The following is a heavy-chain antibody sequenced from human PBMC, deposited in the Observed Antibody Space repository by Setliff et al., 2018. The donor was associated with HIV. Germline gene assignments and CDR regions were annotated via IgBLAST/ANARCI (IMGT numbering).Heavy chain of an antibody. D-gene: IGHD1-26*01. CDR1: GFTFSSYA. J-gene: IGHJ6*02. CDR2: ISNNGGKT. CDR3: AKPLTQWGVSPYHYAVDV. V-gene: IGHV3-23*01. Sequence: GGSLRLSCAASGFTFSSYAMTWVRQAPGKGLEWVSSISNNGGKTYYADSVKGRFTISRDNSKNTLYLQMNSLRAEDTAVYYCAKPLTQWGVSPYHYAVDVWGQGTTVTVSS.